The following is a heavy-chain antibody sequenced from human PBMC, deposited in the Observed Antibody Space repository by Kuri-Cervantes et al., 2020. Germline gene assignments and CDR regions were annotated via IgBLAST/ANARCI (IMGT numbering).Heavy chain of an antibody. CDR1: GDSIGSSY. D-gene: IGHD4-17*01. CDR3: ARDYGSHEYGDYWFDP. Sequence: ESLKISCTVSGDSIGSSYWTWIRQSPGKGLEWIGYIYTTGNTNCNPSLRSRVTISGDTSKNQFSLKLTSVMAADTAVYYCARDYGSHEYGDYWFDPWGLGTLVTVSS. CDR2: IYTTGNT. V-gene: IGHV4-59*01. J-gene: IGHJ5*02.